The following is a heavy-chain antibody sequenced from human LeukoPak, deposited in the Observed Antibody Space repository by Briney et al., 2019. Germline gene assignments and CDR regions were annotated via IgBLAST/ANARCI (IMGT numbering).Heavy chain of an antibody. CDR3: AKDLLSGYDSGAPLGY. V-gene: IGHV3-30*02. CDR1: GFTFSSYW. J-gene: IGHJ4*02. Sequence: GGSLRLSCAASGFTFSSYWMSWVRQAPGKGLEWVTFIRYDGSNKYYADSVKGRFTISRDNSKNTLYLQMNSLRAEDTAVYYCAKDLLSGYDSGAPLGYWGQGTLVTVSS. D-gene: IGHD5-12*01. CDR2: IRYDGSNK.